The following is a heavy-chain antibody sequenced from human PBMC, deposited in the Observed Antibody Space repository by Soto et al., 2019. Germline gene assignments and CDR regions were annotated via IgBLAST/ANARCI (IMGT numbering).Heavy chain of an antibody. Sequence: ASVKVSCKASGYTFTSYGISWVRQAPGQGLEWMGGIIPIFGTANYAQKFQGRVTITADESTSTAYMELSSLRSEDTAVYYCAKDRGYYYDSSGYIDYWGQGTLVTVSS. CDR2: IIPIFGTA. D-gene: IGHD3-22*01. CDR3: AKDRGYYYDSSGYIDY. V-gene: IGHV1-69*13. J-gene: IGHJ4*02. CDR1: GYTFTSYG.